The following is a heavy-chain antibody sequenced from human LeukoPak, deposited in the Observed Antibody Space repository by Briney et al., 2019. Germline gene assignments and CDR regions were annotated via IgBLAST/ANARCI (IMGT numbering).Heavy chain of an antibody. J-gene: IGHJ4*02. Sequence: SVKVSCKASGGTFSRYAIGWVRQAPGQGLEWMGGITPMFGTANYAQKFQGRVTITADESTSTAYMELSSLRSEDTAVYYCARDAAIYDTSAYYYLWWGQGTLVTVSS. V-gene: IGHV1-69*01. CDR3: ARDAAIYDTSAYYYLW. D-gene: IGHD3-22*01. CDR1: GGTFSRYA. CDR2: ITPMFGTA.